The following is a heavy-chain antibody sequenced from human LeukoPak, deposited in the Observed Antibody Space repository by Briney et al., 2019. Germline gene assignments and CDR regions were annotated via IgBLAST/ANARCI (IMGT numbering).Heavy chain of an antibody. D-gene: IGHD3-10*01. J-gene: IGHJ3*02. CDR2: IYYSGST. CDR1: GGSVSSGSYY. V-gene: IGHV4-61*01. Sequence: SETLSLTCTVSGGSVSSGSYYWSWIRQPPGKGLEWIGYIYYSGSTNYNLSLKSRVTISVDTSKNQFSLKLSSVTAADTAVYYCARDPVWYYYGSGSENAFDIWGQGTMVTVSS. CDR3: ARDPVWYYYGSGSENAFDI.